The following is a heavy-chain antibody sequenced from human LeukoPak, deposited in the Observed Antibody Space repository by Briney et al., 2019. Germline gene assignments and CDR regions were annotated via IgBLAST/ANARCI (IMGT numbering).Heavy chain of an antibody. V-gene: IGHV4-4*07. CDR1: GGSISSYY. CDR3: ARGVTVFGGAPRGALDI. CDR2: IYTSGST. J-gene: IGHJ3*02. Sequence: SETLSLTCTVSGGSISSYYWSWIRQPAGKGLEWIGRIYTSGSTNYNPSLKSRVTMSVDTSKNQFSLKLSSVTAADTAVYFCARGVTVFGGAPRGALDIWGRGKMFPVSS. D-gene: IGHD3-3*01.